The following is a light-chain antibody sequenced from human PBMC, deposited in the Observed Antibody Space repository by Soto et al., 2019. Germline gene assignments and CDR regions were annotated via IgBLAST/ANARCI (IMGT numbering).Light chain of an antibody. CDR1: QSVSSY. J-gene: IGKJ1*01. Sequence: EIVLTQSPDTLSLSPGERATLSCRASQSVSSYFAWYQQKPGQAPRLLIYDASHRATGIPARFSGSGSGTDFTLTISSLEDDDFAIYYWQQRANWPVTFGQGTRVDIK. CDR2: DAS. CDR3: QQRANWPVT. V-gene: IGKV3-11*01.